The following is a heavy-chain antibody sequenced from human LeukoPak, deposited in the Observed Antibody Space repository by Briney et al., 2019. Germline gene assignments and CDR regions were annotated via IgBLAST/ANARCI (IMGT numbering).Heavy chain of an antibody. CDR2: ISYDGSYM. J-gene: IGHJ6*03. V-gene: IGHV3-30*04. CDR1: GFTFTNYA. CDR3: ARLSIAAAGTYYYYYYYMDV. Sequence: GGSLRLSCTASGFTFTNYAMHWVRQAPGKGLEWVAVISYDGSYMSYADSVKGRFTISRDNSKNTLYVQMNSLRAEDTAVYYRARLSIAAAGTYYYYYYYMDVWGKGTTVTVSS. D-gene: IGHD6-13*01.